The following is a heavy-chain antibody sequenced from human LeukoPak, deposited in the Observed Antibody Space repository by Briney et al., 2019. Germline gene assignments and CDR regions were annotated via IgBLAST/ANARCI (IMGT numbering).Heavy chain of an antibody. CDR2: INPNSGGT. V-gene: IGHV1-2*02. CDR3: ARDRMTTLNWFDP. J-gene: IGHJ5*02. CDR1: GYTFTGYY. D-gene: IGHD4-11*01. Sequence: ASVKVSCKAPGYTFTGYYMHWVRQAPGQGLEWMGWINPNSGGTNYAQKFQGRVTMTRDTSISTAYMELSRLRSDDTAVYYCARDRMTTLNWFDPWGQGTLVTVSS.